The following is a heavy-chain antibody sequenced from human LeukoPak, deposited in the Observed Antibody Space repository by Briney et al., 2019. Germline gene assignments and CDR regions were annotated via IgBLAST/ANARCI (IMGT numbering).Heavy chain of an antibody. V-gene: IGHV4-39*07. CDR1: GGSISSSSYY. CDR2: IYYSGST. CDR3: ARVRGCSGGSCYSNWFDP. Sequence: SETLSLTCTVSGGSISSSSYYWGWIRQPPGKGLEWIGSIYYSGSTYYIPSLKSRVTISVDTSKNQFSLKLSSVTAADTAVYYCARVRGCSGGSCYSNWFDPWGQGTLVTVSS. D-gene: IGHD2-15*01. J-gene: IGHJ5*02.